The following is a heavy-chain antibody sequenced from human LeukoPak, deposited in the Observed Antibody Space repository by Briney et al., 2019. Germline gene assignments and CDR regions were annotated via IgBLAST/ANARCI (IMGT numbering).Heavy chain of an antibody. J-gene: IGHJ4*02. Sequence: GGSLRLSCAASGFTFSTYSMNWVSQAPGKGLEWVSSISSGGRYIFYADSVKGRFTISRDNAKNSLYLQMNSVRAEDTALYYCARCSGGSCYHSDDDWGQGTLVT. CDR2: ISSGGRYI. D-gene: IGHD2-15*01. CDR1: GFTFSTYS. V-gene: IGHV3-21*01. CDR3: ARCSGGSCYHSDDD.